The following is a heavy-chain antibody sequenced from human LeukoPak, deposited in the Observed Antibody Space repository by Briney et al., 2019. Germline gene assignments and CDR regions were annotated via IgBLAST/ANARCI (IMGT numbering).Heavy chain of an antibody. CDR1: GFTFSSYA. CDR2: ISGSGGST. D-gene: IGHD3-10*01. CDR3: AKDLARGSPRVRWFDP. Sequence: GGSLRLSCAASGFTFSSYAMSWVRQAPGKGLEWVSAISGSGGSTYYADSVKGRFTISRDNSKNTLYLQMNSLRAEDTAVYYCAKDLARGSPRVRWFDPWGQGTLVTVSS. J-gene: IGHJ5*02. V-gene: IGHV3-23*01.